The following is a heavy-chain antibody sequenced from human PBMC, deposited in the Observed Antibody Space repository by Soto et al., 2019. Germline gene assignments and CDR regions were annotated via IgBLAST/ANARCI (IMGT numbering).Heavy chain of an antibody. CDR1: GLTFYSYA. CDR2: ISGSGCVT. CDR3: AKVRRGLYSSSARVVFAF. J-gene: IGHJ4*02. V-gene: IGHV3-23*01. Sequence: ACSLRLSCAASGLTFYSYAMSWVRKAPGEGLDWVSAISGSGCVTYYADSVMVRFTISRDNSKNTLYRPMNSLRAEDTAVYYWAKVRRGLYSSSARVVFAFWGQGTLVPVS. D-gene: IGHD6-6*01.